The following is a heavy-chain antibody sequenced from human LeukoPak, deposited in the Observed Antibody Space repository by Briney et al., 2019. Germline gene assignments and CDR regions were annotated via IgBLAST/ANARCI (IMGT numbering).Heavy chain of an antibody. V-gene: IGHV4-34*01. CDR1: GESFSGTY. CDR3: ARWAVGATFDY. D-gene: IGHD1-26*01. J-gene: IGHJ4*02. CDR2: IYHSGST. Sequence: SETLSLTCAVYGESFSGTYWTWIRQPPGKGLEWIGEIYHSGSTNYKPSLKSRVTISVDTSKNQFSLKLTSVTAADTAVYYCARWAVGATFDYWGQGTLVTVSS.